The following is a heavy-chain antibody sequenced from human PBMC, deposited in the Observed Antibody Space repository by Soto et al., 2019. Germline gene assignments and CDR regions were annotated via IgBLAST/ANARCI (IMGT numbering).Heavy chain of an antibody. J-gene: IGHJ4*02. D-gene: IGHD3-22*01. V-gene: IGHV3-23*01. CDR2: INDSGGTT. CDR3: ARGFYYDSAGYHPFDY. Sequence: VGSLRLSCAASGFTFRSYALAWVRQPPGKGLEWVSTINDSGGTTYYADSVRGRFTVSRDNSKNTLYLQLSSLRADDTAVYYCARGFYYDSAGYHPFDYWGQGTLVTVSS. CDR1: GFTFRSYA.